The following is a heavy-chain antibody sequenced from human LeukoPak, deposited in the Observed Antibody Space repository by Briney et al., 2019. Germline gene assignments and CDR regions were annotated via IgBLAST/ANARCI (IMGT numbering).Heavy chain of an antibody. J-gene: IGHJ4*02. CDR2: ISSSGSTI. CDR1: GFTFSDYY. V-gene: IGHV3-11*01. CDR3: ARVDYSNYSGVFDY. D-gene: IGHD4-11*01. Sequence: GGSLRLSCAASGFTFSDYYMSWIRQAPGKGLEWVSYISSSGSTIYYADSVKGRFTISRDNAKNSLYLQMNSLGAEDTAVYYCARVDYSNYSGVFDYWGQGTLVTVSS.